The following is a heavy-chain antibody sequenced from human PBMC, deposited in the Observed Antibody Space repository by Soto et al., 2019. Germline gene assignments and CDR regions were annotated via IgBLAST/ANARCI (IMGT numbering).Heavy chain of an antibody. CDR3: AHRVLRTVFGLVTTTAIYFDF. V-gene: IGHV2-5*02. D-gene: IGHD3-3*01. J-gene: IGHJ4*02. CDR1: GFSLTTSGVG. CDR2: IYWDDDK. Sequence: QITLKESGPTVVEPTETLTLTCTFSGFSLTTSGVGVGWVRQSPGKAPEWLALIYWDDDKRYSTSLKSRLTITKDTSKNQVVLTMANVDPVDTATYYCAHRVLRTVFGLVTTTAIYFDFWGQGTPVVVSS.